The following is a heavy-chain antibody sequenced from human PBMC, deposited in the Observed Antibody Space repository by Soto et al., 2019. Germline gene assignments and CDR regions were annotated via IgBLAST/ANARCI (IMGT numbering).Heavy chain of an antibody. Sequence: DVQLVESGGGLIQPGESLRLSCVAFGFTISGKKYVAWVRQAPGKGLEWVSALYDVDGSFYADSVKGRFTTSSDSSKTTVYLQMNDLRPDDTDVYYCATWHEREHAYDVWGQGTTGTGSS. D-gene: IGHD1-1*01. V-gene: IGHV3-53*01. CDR1: GFTISGKKY. CDR2: LYDVDGS. CDR3: ATWHEREHAYDV. J-gene: IGHJ3*01.